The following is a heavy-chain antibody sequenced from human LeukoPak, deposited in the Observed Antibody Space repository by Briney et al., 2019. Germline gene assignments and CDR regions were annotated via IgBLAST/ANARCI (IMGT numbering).Heavy chain of an antibody. Sequence: GASVKVSCKASGGTFSSYAISWVRQAPGQGLEWMGGIIPIFGTANYAQKFQGRVTITRNTAIGTAYMELSSLTSEDTAVYYCARVIVVIPGTNIWFDPWGQGTLVTVSS. CDR2: IIPIFGTA. V-gene: IGHV1-69*05. D-gene: IGHD2-2*01. CDR3: ARVIVVIPGTNIWFDP. CDR1: GGTFSSYA. J-gene: IGHJ5*02.